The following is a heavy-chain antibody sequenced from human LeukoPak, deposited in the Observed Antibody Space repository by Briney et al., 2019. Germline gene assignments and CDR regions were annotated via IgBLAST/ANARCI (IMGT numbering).Heavy chain of an antibody. J-gene: IGHJ4*02. CDR2: INPNSGGT. Sequence: ASVKVSCKASGYTFTGYYMYWVRQAPGQGLEWMGWINPNSGGTNYAQKFQGRVTMTRDTPISTAYMELSRLRSDDTAVYYCARDKTEDSSGCFDYWGQGTLVTVSS. D-gene: IGHD6-19*01. CDR3: ARDKTEDSSGCFDY. V-gene: IGHV1-2*02. CDR1: GYTFTGYY.